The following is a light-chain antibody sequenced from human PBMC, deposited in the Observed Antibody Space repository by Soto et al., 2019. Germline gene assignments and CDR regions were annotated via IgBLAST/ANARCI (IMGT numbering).Light chain of an antibody. CDR1: TGAVTSGYY. V-gene: IGLV7-43*01. Sequence: QTVVTQEPSLTVSPGGTVTLTCASSTGAVTSGYYPNWFQQKPGQAPRALIYGASNKHSWTPPRFSGSLLGGKAALPLSGVQPEDDAEYYCLLFSGGAHVVFGGGTKLTVL. CDR2: GAS. J-gene: IGLJ2*01. CDR3: LLFSGGAHVV.